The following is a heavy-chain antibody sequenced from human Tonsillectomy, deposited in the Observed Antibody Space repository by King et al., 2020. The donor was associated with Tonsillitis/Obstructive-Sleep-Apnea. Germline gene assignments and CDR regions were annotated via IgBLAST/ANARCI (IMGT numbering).Heavy chain of an antibody. CDR3: VRVNYDIFRFHYYYYMDV. J-gene: IGHJ6*03. CDR1: GFTVSSNY. V-gene: IGHV3-53*04. CDR2: IYSGGST. D-gene: IGHD3-9*01. Sequence: VQLVESGGGLVQPGGSLRLSCAASGFTVSSNYMSWVRQAPGKGLEWVSVIYSGGSTYYADSVKGRFTISRHNSKNTLYLQMNSLRAEDTAVYYCVRVNYDIFRFHYYYYMDVWGKGTTVTVSS.